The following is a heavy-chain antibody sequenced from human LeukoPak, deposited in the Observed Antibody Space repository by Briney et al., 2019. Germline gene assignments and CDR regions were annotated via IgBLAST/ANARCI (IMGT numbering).Heavy chain of an antibody. Sequence: PSETLSLTCTVSGGSISSGDYYWSWIRQPPGKGLEWIGYIYYSGSTYYNPSLKSRVTISVDTSKNQFSLKLSSVTAADTAVYYCARAFPYYYDSSGYPYWYFDLWGRGTLVTVSS. J-gene: IGHJ2*01. CDR1: GGSISSGDYY. CDR3: ARAFPYYYDSSGYPYWYFDL. CDR2: IYYSGST. D-gene: IGHD3-22*01. V-gene: IGHV4-30-4*01.